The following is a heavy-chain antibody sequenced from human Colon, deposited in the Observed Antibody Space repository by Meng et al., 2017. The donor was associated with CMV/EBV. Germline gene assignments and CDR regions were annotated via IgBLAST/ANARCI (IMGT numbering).Heavy chain of an antibody. CDR2: IYHSGDT. J-gene: IGHJ2*01. V-gene: IGHV4-38-2*02. D-gene: IGHD3-22*01. CDR3: ARSPTYRSSGFYYANWYFDL. CDR1: AYSISSAYY. Sequence: SETLSLTCTVSAYSISSAYYWGWIRQPPGKGLEYMGSIYHSGDTYYNPSLKSRVTISVDTSKNQFSLKLSSVTAADTAVYYCARSPTYRSSGFYYANWYFDLWGRGTLVTVSS.